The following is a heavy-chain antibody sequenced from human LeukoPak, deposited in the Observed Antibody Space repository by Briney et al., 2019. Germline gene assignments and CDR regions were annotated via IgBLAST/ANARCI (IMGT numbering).Heavy chain of an antibody. V-gene: IGHV1-24*01. Sequence: ASVKVSCKVSGYTLTELSMHWVRQAPGKGLEWMGGFDPEDGETIYAQRFQGRVTMTEDTSTDTAYMELSSLRSEDTAVYYCATEWKVATIYSLDYWGQGTLVTVSS. J-gene: IGHJ4*02. D-gene: IGHD5-12*01. CDR2: FDPEDGET. CDR3: ATEWKVATIYSLDY. CDR1: GYTLTELS.